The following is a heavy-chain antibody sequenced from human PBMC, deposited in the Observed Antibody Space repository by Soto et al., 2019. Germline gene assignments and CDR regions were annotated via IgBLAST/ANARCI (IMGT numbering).Heavy chain of an antibody. D-gene: IGHD3-10*01. Sequence: QVQLVQSGAEVKKPGASVKVSCKASGYTFTSYGISWVRQAPGQGLEWMGWISAYNGNTNYAQKLQGRVTMTTDTSTSTAYMGRRSLRSDDTAVYYCAREGGTVLLWFGELSIDYWGQGTLVTVSS. J-gene: IGHJ4*02. CDR1: GYTFTSYG. V-gene: IGHV1-18*01. CDR2: ISAYNGNT. CDR3: AREGGTVLLWFGELSIDY.